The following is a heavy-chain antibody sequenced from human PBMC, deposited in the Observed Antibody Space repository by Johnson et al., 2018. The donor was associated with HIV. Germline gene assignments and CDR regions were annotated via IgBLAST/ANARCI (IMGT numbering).Heavy chain of an antibody. CDR3: AKEFRLGYPPQIDAFDI. Sequence: VQLVESGGGVVQPGRSLRLSCAASGFTFGDYGMSWVRQVPGKGLEWVSGINWNGGSTGYADSVKGRFTISRDNAKNSLYLQMNSLRAEDTAVYYCAKEFRLGYPPQIDAFDIWGQGTMVTVSS. CDR2: INWNGGST. V-gene: IGHV3-20*04. CDR1: GFTFGDYG. J-gene: IGHJ3*02. D-gene: IGHD3-9*01.